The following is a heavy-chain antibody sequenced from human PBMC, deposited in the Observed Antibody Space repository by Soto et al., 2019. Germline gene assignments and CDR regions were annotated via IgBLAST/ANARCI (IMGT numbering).Heavy chain of an antibody. D-gene: IGHD1-26*01. CDR3: AKGSSMVGYYFAY. CDR2: ISGSDDST. Sequence: GGSLRLSCAASGFTFSSYAMSWVRQAPGKGLEWVSVISGSDDSTYYADSVKGRFTISRDNSKNTLYLQMNSLRAEDTAVYYCAKGSSMVGYYFAYWGQGTLVTVSS. V-gene: IGHV3-23*01. CDR1: GFTFSSYA. J-gene: IGHJ4*02.